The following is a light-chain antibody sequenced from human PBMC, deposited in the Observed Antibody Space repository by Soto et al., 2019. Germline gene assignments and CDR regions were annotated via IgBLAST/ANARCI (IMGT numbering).Light chain of an antibody. J-gene: IGLJ1*01. Sequence: QSVLTQPASVSGSPGQSITISCTGTSSDVGAYEYVSWYQQHPGKAPKLLIYDVSNRPSGVSTRFSGSKSSNTASLTISGLQAEDEGDYYCTSYTTRRLYVFGSGTKVTVL. V-gene: IGLV2-14*03. CDR1: SSDVGAYEY. CDR2: DVS. CDR3: TSYTTRRLYV.